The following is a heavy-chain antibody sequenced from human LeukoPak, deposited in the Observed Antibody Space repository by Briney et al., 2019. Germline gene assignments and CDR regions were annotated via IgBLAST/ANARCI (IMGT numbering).Heavy chain of an antibody. V-gene: IGHV3-43D*03. CDR2: ISWDGGST. D-gene: IGHD6-19*01. CDR3: TRGMRQWLVLRAFDI. J-gene: IGHJ3*02. CDR1: GFTFDDYA. Sequence: GGSLRLSCAASGFTFDDYAMHWVRQAPGKGLEWVSLISWDGGSTYYADSVKGRFTISRDNSKNSLYLQMNSLRAEDTALYYCTRGMRQWLVLRAFDIWGQGTMVTVSS.